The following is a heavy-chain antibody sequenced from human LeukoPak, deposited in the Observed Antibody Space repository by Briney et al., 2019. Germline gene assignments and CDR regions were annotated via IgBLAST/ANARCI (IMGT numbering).Heavy chain of an antibody. V-gene: IGHV1-18*01. CDR1: GYTFTSYG. CDR3: ARVDRPGIAAAGTLSRFDY. CDR2: ISAYNGNT. D-gene: IGHD6-13*01. Sequence: ASVKVSCKASGYTFTSYGISWVRQAPGQGLEWMGWISAYNGNTNYAQKLQGRVAMTTDTSTSTAYMELRSLRSDATAVYYCARVDRPGIAAAGTLSRFDYWGQGTLVTVSS. J-gene: IGHJ4*02.